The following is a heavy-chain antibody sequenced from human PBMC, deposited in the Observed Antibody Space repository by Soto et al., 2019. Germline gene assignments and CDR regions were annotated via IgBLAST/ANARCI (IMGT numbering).Heavy chain of an antibody. D-gene: IGHD2-21*02. CDR2: IVAGGGST. V-gene: IGHV3-23*01. Sequence: EVRLLESGGGLAQPGGSLRLSCAASGFTFSSYAMTWVRQAPGRGLEWVSGIVAGGGSTYYADSVKGRFTISRDNSKSSLYLQMNSLRADDTAIYYCAKCGSPAFGDHYYYGMDVWGQGTTVTVSS. CDR3: AKCGSPAFGDHYYYGMDV. CDR1: GFTFSSYA. J-gene: IGHJ6*02.